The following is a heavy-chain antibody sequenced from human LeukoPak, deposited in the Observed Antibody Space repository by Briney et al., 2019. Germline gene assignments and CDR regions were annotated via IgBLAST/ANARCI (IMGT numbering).Heavy chain of an antibody. J-gene: IGHJ6*03. V-gene: IGHV4-59*12. Sequence: SETLSLTCTVSGGSISSYYWSWIRQPPGKGLEWIGYIYYSGSTNYNPSLKSRVTMSVDTSKNQFSLKLTSVTAADTAVYYCARGAGYSREVNYYHYMDVWDKGTTVTVSS. CDR3: ARGAGYSREVNYYHYMDV. CDR2: IYYSGST. CDR1: GGSISSYY. D-gene: IGHD5-12*01.